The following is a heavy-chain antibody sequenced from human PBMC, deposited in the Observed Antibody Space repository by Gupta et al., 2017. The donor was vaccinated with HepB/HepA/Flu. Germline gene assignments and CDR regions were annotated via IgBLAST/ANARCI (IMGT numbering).Heavy chain of an antibody. D-gene: IGHD3-10*01. CDR3: ARRHRQPGHWFDP. V-gene: IGHV4-30-4*01. CDR2: IYYSGST. CDR1: GCSISSGDYY. J-gene: IGHJ5*02. Sequence: QVQLQESGPGLVKPSQTLSITCTVSGCSISSGDYYWIWIRQPPGKGLEWIGYIYYSGSTYYNPSRKSRVTISVDTSKNQFSLKLSSVTAADTAVYYCARRHRQPGHWFDPWGQGTLVTVSS.